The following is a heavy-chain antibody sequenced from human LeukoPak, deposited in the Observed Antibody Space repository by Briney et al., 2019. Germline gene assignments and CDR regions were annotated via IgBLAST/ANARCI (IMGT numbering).Heavy chain of an antibody. V-gene: IGHV4-4*02. CDR2: IYHSGSTT. J-gene: IGHJ4*02. CDR1: GDSISSNNW. D-gene: IGHD6-19*01. Sequence: PSGTLSLTCAVSGDSISSNNWWSWVRQTSGKGLEWIGEIYHSGSTTNYNPSLKSRVTMSVDKSKNQFSLRLSSVTAADTAVYYCARSQGAVAGLFDSWGQGTLVTVSS. CDR3: ARSQGAVAGLFDS.